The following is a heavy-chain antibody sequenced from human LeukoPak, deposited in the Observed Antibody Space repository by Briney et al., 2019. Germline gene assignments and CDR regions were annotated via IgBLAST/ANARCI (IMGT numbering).Heavy chain of an antibody. J-gene: IGHJ4*02. D-gene: IGHD3-9*01. Sequence: PGGSLRLSCAASGFTFSNSAMNWVRQVPGKGLEWVSSIDYDSSHIYYAASVRGRFTISRDNARNSVYLQMNSLRVEDTAVYYCARDPLRYLRVGHYDYWGQGTLVAVSS. CDR3: ARDPLRYLRVGHYDY. V-gene: IGHV3-21*01. CDR1: GFTFSNSA. CDR2: IDYDSSHI.